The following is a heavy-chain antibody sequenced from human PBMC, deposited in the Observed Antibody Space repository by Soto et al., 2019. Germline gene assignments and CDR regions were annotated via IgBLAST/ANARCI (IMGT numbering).Heavy chain of an antibody. CDR3: AFNSGSGSYYFDY. CDR2: ISGGGETT. V-gene: IGHV3-23*01. Sequence: EVQLLESGGGLVQPGGSLRLSCAASGFTFSSYAMWLVRQAPGKGLECVSAISGGGETTYYADSVKGRFTISRDNSKNTLYLQMNSLRAEDTAVYYCAFNSGSGSYYFDYWGQGTLVTVSS. CDR1: GFTFSSYA. D-gene: IGHD3-10*01. J-gene: IGHJ4*02.